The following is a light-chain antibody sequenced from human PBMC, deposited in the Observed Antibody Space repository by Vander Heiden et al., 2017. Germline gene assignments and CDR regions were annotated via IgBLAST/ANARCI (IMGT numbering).Light chain of an antibody. CDR3: QQYYNPPLT. CDR1: QSVLYSSNNKNY. Sequence: DLVMTQSPDSLAVSLGERATINCKSSQSVLYSSNNKNYFAWYQQKPGQPPKLLIYWASTRESGVPDRFSGSGSGTDFTLTISSLQAEDVAVYYCQQYYNPPLTFGGGTKVEIK. CDR2: WAS. V-gene: IGKV4-1*01. J-gene: IGKJ4*01.